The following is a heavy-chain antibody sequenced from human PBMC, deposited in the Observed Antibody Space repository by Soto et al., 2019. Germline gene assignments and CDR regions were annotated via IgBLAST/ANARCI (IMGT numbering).Heavy chain of an antibody. CDR3: ARDLSAARPNYYYGMDV. Sequence: PGGSLRLSCAASGFTFSSYGMHWVRQAPGKGLEWVAVIWYDGSNKYYADSVKGRFTISRDNSKNTLYLQMNSLRAEDTSVYYCARDLSAARPNYYYGMDVWGQGTTVTVSS. D-gene: IGHD6-6*01. CDR2: IWYDGSNK. J-gene: IGHJ6*02. V-gene: IGHV3-33*01. CDR1: GFTFSSYG.